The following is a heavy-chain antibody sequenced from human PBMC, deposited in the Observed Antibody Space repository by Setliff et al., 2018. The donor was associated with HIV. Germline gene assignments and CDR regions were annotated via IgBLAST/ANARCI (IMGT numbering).Heavy chain of an antibody. V-gene: IGHV1-69*10. CDR1: GFTFNHYA. D-gene: IGHD3-22*01. Sequence: SVKVSCKASGFTFNHYALSWVRLAPGQRPEWMGGTNPQSDIANYAQRFQGRVTITADHSTTTTYMELTSLRADDTAVYYCVRVGPWYYARSGYLASWVYWGQGTLVTVSS. CDR2: TNPQSDIA. CDR3: VRVGPWYYARSGYLASWVY. J-gene: IGHJ4*02.